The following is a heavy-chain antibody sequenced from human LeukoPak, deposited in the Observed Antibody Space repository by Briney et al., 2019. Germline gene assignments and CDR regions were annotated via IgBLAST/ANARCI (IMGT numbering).Heavy chain of an antibody. Sequence: GASVKVSCKASGYTFTGYYMHWVRQAPGQGREWMGRINPNSGGTNYAQKFQGRVTMTRDTSISTAYMELSRLRSDDTAVYYCARVGEMATINPYFDYWGQGTLVTVSS. V-gene: IGHV1-2*06. D-gene: IGHD5-24*01. J-gene: IGHJ4*02. CDR3: ARVGEMATINPYFDY. CDR1: GYTFTGYY. CDR2: INPNSGGT.